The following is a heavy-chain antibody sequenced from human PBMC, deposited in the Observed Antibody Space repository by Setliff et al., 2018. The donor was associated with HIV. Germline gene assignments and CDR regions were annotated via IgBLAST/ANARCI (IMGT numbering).Heavy chain of an antibody. J-gene: IGHJ4*02. CDR3: AKVPSY. CDR2: ISDTSATI. V-gene: IGHV3-48*01. CDR1: GFTFNTYT. Sequence: PGGSLRLSCAASGFTFNTYTMNWVRQAPGKGLEWLSYISDTSATISYADSVKGRFTISRDNSKNTLYLQMDSLRAEDTAVYYCAKVPSYWGQGTLVTVSS.